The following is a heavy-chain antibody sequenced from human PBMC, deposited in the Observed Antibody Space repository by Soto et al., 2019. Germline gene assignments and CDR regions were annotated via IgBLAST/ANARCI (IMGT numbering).Heavy chain of an antibody. CDR1: GFTFDDYA. Sequence: EVQLVESGGGLVQPGRSLRLSCAASGFTFDDYAMHWVRQAPGKGLEWVSGISGSGGSTYYADSVKGRFTISRDNSKNTLYLQMNSLRAEDTAVYYCAPVYGSGSYYSRGWFDPWGQGTLVTVSS. CDR2: ISGSGGST. J-gene: IGHJ5*02. CDR3: APVYGSGSYYSRGWFDP. V-gene: IGHV3-23*04. D-gene: IGHD3-10*01.